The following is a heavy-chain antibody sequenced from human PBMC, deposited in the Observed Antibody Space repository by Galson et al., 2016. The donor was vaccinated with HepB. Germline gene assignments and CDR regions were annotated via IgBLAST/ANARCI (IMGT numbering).Heavy chain of an antibody. CDR3: ARGYSSGEGYFDH. J-gene: IGHJ5*02. V-gene: IGHV3-30*03. CDR2: ISYDGSNK. Sequence: SLRLSCAASGFTFSSFVLHWVRQAPGKALEWVAAISYDGSNKYYADSVKGRFSISRDNSKKTLYLQMNSLRVDDTAMYYCARGYSSGEGYFDHWGQGSLVTVAS. D-gene: IGHD6-19*01. CDR1: GFTFSSFV.